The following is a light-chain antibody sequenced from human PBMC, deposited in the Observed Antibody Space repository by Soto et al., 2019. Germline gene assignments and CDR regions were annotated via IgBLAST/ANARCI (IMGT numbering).Light chain of an antibody. V-gene: IGKV1-33*01. J-gene: IGKJ5*01. Sequence: DIQMTQSPSSLSASVGDRVTITCQASQDISNYLNWYQQKPGKAPKLLISDASNSETGVPSRFSGTGSGTDFTFTISSLQPEDIATYYCQQYDNLPITFGQGTRLEIK. CDR1: QDISNY. CDR2: DAS. CDR3: QQYDNLPIT.